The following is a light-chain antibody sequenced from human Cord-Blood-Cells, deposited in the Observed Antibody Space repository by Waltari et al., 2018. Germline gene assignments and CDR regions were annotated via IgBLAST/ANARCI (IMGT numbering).Light chain of an antibody. J-gene: IGLJ1*01. Sequence: QSALTQPRSVSGSHGQSVTISCTGTSSDVGGYNYVSWYQQHPDKAPKLMIYDVSKRPSGVPDRFSGSKSGNTASLTISGLQAEDEADYYCCSYAGSYTYVFGTGTKVTVL. CDR3: CSYAGSYTYV. V-gene: IGLV2-11*01. CDR1: SSDVGGYNY. CDR2: DVS.